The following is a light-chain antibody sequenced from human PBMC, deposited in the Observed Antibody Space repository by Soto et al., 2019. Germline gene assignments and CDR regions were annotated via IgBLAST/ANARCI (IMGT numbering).Light chain of an antibody. V-gene: IGLV2-8*01. J-gene: IGLJ1*01. Sequence: QSVLTQPPSASGSPGQSVTISCTGTSGDVGGYNYVSWYQQHPGKAPKLTIYDVSERPSGVPDRFSGSKSGNTASLTVSGLQAEDEADYYCTSYAGMNNFCVFGTGTKVTVL. CDR1: SGDVGGYNY. CDR2: DVS. CDR3: TSYAGMNNFCV.